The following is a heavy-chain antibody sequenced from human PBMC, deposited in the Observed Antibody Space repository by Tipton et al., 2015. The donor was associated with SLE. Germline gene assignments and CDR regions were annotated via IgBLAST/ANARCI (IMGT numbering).Heavy chain of an antibody. Sequence: QLVQSGAEVKKSGESLKISCKASGYTFPNYWIAWVRQMPGKGLEWMGIIYPADSDTRYSPSFQGQVTISVDKSINTAYLQWSSLKASDTAIYYCAKGTTDGGFDFWGQGTMVTVSS. CDR2: IYPADSDT. V-gene: IGHV5-51*03. CDR3: AKGTTDGGFDF. CDR1: GYTFPNYW. J-gene: IGHJ4*02. D-gene: IGHD3-16*01.